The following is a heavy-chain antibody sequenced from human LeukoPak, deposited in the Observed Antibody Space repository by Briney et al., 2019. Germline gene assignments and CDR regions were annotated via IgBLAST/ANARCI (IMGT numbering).Heavy chain of an antibody. J-gene: IGHJ5*02. CDR2: ISAYNGNT. V-gene: IGHV1-18*01. CDR1: GYTFTSYG. D-gene: IGHD3-22*01. Sequence: ASVKVSCKASGYTFTSYGISWVRQAPGQGLEWMGWISAYNGNTNYAQKLQGRVTMTTDTSTSTAYMGLRSLRSDDTAVYYCARDSGYYYSGWFDPWGQGTLVTVSS. CDR3: ARDSGYYYSGWFDP.